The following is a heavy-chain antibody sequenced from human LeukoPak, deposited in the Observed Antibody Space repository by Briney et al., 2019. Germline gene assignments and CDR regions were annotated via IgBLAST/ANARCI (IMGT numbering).Heavy chain of an antibody. CDR1: GYTFTGYY. CDR3: ARDGGYSYGYNDY. CDR2: INPNSGGT. D-gene: IGHD5-18*01. J-gene: IGHJ4*02. V-gene: IGHV1-2*02. Sequence: ASVKVSCKASGYTFTGYYMHWVRQAPGQGLEWMGWINPNSGGTNYAQKFQGRVTMTKDTSIRTAYMELSRLRSDDTAVYYCARDGGYSYGYNDYWGQGTLVTVSS.